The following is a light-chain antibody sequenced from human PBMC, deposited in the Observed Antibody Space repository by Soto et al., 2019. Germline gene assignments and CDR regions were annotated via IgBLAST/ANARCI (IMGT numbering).Light chain of an antibody. CDR2: SAS. CDR3: IQDYNYPLT. J-gene: IGKJ4*01. CDR1: QSISSW. V-gene: IGKV1-6*01. Sequence: IQMTQSPSTLSASVGDRVTITCRASQSISSWLAWYQQKPGKAPNLLIYSASTLQSGVPSRFSGSGSGTDFTLTISSLQPEDFATYYCIQDYNYPLTFGGGTKVDIK.